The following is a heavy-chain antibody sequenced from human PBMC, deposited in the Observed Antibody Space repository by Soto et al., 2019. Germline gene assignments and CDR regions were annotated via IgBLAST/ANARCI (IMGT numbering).Heavy chain of an antibody. CDR2: ISSSSSYI. V-gene: IGHV3-21*01. J-gene: IGHJ3*02. CDR3: ARAAGGASDAFDI. Sequence: EVQLVESGGGLVKPGGSLRLSCAASGFTFSSYSMNWVRQAPGKGLEWVSSISSSSSYIYYADSVKGRFTISRDNAKNSLYLQRNSLRAEDTDVYYCARAAGGASDAFDIWGQGTMVTVSS. CDR1: GFTFSSYS. D-gene: IGHD6-13*01.